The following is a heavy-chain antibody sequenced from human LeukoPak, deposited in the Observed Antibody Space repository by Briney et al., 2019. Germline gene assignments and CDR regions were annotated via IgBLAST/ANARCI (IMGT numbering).Heavy chain of an antibody. D-gene: IGHD5-12*01. CDR2: ISGSGDTT. CDR1: GFTFSDYA. CDR3: AASGYAGY. J-gene: IGHJ4*02. V-gene: IGHV3-23*01. Sequence: GGSLRLSCAASGFTFSDYAMTWVRQAPGKGLEWVSAISGSGDTTYYADSVKGRFTISRDNSKNTGYLQLNSLRAEDTAVYYCAASGYAGYWGQGTLVTVSS.